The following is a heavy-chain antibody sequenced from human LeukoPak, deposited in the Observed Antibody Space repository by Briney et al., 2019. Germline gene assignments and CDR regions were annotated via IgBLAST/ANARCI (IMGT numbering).Heavy chain of an antibody. J-gene: IGHJ4*02. CDR1: GFTFSSYW. CDR2: IKQDGSEK. V-gene: IGHV3-7*01. Sequence: GGSLRLSCAASGFTFSSYWMSWVRRAPGKGLEGVANIKQDGSEKYYVGSVKGRFTISRDNAKNSLYLQMNSLRAEDTAVYYCARDFTPDTAIGYWGQGTLVTVSS. D-gene: IGHD5-18*01. CDR3: ARDFTPDTAIGY.